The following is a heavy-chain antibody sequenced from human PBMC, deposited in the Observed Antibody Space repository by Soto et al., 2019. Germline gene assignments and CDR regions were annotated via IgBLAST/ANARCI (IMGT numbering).Heavy chain of an antibody. Sequence: GGSLRLSCAASGFTFSSYSMNWVRQAPGKGLEWVSYISSSSSTMYYADSVKGRFTISRDNAKNSLYLQMNSLRAEDTAVYYCARDLNLGSFDYWGQGTQVTVSS. CDR1: GFTFSSYS. CDR3: ARDLNLGSFDY. V-gene: IGHV3-48*01. J-gene: IGHJ4*02. CDR2: ISSSSSTM.